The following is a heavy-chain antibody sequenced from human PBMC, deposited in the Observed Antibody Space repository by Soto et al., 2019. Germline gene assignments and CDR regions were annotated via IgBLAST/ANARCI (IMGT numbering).Heavy chain of an antibody. D-gene: IGHD3-3*01. CDR3: AKGRDYFWSSLEY. V-gene: IGHV3-23*01. CDR2: ISGSGGST. CDR1: GFTFSSYA. Sequence: EVQLLESGGGLVQPGGSLRLSCAASGFTFSSYAMSWVRQAPGKGLEWVSAISGSGGSTYYADSVKGRFTISRDNSNNALYLQMNSLRAEDTAVYYCAKGRDYFWSSLEYWGQGTLVTVCS. J-gene: IGHJ4*02.